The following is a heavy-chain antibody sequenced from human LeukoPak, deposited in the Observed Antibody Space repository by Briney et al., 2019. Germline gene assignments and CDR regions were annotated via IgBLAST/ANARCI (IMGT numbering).Heavy chain of an antibody. CDR3: ARVLSSGRGWFDP. J-gene: IGHJ5*02. Sequence: ASAKVSCKASGYTFTGYYMHWVRQAPGQGLEWMGWINPNSGGTNYAQKFQGRVTMTRDTSISTAYMELSRLRSDDTAVYYCARVLSSGRGWFDPWGQGTLVTVSS. V-gene: IGHV1-2*02. D-gene: IGHD3-10*01. CDR1: GYTFTGYY. CDR2: INPNSGGT.